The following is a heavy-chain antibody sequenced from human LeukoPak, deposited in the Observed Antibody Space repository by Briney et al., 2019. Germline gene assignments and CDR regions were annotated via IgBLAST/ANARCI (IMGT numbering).Heavy chain of an antibody. D-gene: IGHD5-18*01. Sequence: ASVKVSCKASGYTFTGYYMHWVRQAPGQGLEWMGWNNPNSGGTNYAQKFQGRVTMTRDTSISTAYMELSRLRSDDTAVYYCARVRDYVDTAMGDAFDIWGQGTMVTVSS. CDR1: GYTFTGYY. CDR2: NNPNSGGT. CDR3: ARVRDYVDTAMGDAFDI. V-gene: IGHV1-2*02. J-gene: IGHJ3*02.